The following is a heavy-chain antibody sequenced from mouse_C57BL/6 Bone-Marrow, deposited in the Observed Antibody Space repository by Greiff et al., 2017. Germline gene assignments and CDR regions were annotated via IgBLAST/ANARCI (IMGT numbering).Heavy chain of an antibody. V-gene: IGHV1-52*01. D-gene: IGHD1-1*01. J-gene: IGHJ1*03. Sequence: VQLKQPGAELVRPGSSVKLSCKASGYTFTSYWMHWVKQRPIQGLEWIGNIDPSDSETNYNQKFKDKATLTVDKSSSTAYMQLSSLTSEDSAVYYCARELIRYFDVWGTGTTVTVSS. CDR2: IDPSDSET. CDR3: ARELIRYFDV. CDR1: GYTFTSYW.